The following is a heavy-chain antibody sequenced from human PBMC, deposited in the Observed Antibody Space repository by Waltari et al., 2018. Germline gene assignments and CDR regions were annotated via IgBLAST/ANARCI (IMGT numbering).Heavy chain of an antibody. Sequence: QVQLVQSGAEVKKPGASVKVSCKASGYTFTGYYMHWVRQAPGQGLEWMVGLNPKRCGKNYEQKFQGRVTMTRDTSISTAYMELSRLRSDDTAVYYCARWTNIVATYYYYMDVWGKGTTVTVSS. CDR3: ARWTNIVATYYYYMDV. CDR1: GYTFTGYY. J-gene: IGHJ6*03. V-gene: IGHV1-2*02. CDR2: LNPKRCGK. D-gene: IGHD5-12*01.